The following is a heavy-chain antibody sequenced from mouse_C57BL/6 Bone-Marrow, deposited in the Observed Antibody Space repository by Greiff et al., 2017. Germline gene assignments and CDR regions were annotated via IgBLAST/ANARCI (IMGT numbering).Heavy chain of an antibody. CDR1: GFSLTSYG. CDR3: ARRRLRRDYYAMDY. J-gene: IGHJ4*01. CDR2: LWSGGST. D-gene: IGHD2-2*01. V-gene: IGHV2-2*01. Sequence: QVQLQQSGPGLVQPSQSLSITCTVSGFSLTSYGVHWVRQSPGKGLEWLGVLWSGGSTDYNAAFISRLSISKDNSKSQVFFKMNSLQADVTAIYYCARRRLRRDYYAMDYWGQGTSVTVSS.